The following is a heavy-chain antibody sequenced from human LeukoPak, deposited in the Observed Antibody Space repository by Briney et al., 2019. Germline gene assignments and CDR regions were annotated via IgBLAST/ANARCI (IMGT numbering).Heavy chain of an antibody. CDR1: GFTFSSYG. V-gene: IGHV3-23*01. CDR3: ARGPSGYHNT. J-gene: IGHJ4*02. CDR2: ISGSGVST. D-gene: IGHD5-12*01. Sequence: GGSLRLSCAGSGFTFSSYGMSWVCQTPGKGLEWVSAISGSGVSTYYVDSVKGRFTISRDNSKNTLVLQMNSLRAEDTAVYYCARGPSGYHNTGGQGTLVTVSS.